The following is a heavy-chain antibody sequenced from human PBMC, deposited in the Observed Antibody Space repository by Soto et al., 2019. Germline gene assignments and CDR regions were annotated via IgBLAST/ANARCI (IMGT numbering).Heavy chain of an antibody. J-gene: IGHJ1*01. CDR2: IHSSGSI. CDR1: GGSISSDDYY. V-gene: IGHV4-30-4*01. D-gene: IGHD3-22*01. Sequence: SETLSLTCTVSGGSISSDDYYWSWIRQAPGRGLEWIGYIHSSGSIYYNPSLKSRATMSMDTAGNQFSLKVSSVTVADTAVYYCAKDLDGLHDDTSGPFPRPGWGQGTLVTVSS. CDR3: AKDLDGLHDDTSGPFPRPG.